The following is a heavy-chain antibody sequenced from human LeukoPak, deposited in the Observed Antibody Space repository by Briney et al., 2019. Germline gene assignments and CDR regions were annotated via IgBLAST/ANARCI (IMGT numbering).Heavy chain of an antibody. D-gene: IGHD5-18*01. Sequence: SETLSLTCAVYGGSFSGYYWSWIRQPPGKGLEWIGEINHSGSTNYNPSLKSRVTISVDTSMNQFSLKLSSVTAADTAVYYCARAYSWIQLWPLNWFDPWGQGTLVTVSS. CDR2: INHSGST. V-gene: IGHV4-34*01. CDR1: GGSFSGYY. CDR3: ARAYSWIQLWPLNWFDP. J-gene: IGHJ5*02.